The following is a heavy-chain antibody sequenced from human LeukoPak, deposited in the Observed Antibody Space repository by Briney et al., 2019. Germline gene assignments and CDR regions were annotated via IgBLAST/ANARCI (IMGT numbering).Heavy chain of an antibody. V-gene: IGHV3-30*04. J-gene: IGHJ4*02. D-gene: IGHD7-27*01. Sequence: GGSLRLSCAASGFTLSTHAMHWVRRGPGKGPEWVALMSFDGRIIDYADSVKGRFTISRDNSKNTLFLQVNSLRTEDTAVYYCARDLGNWGFFDFWGQGTLVTVSS. CDR2: MSFDGRII. CDR1: GFTLSTHA. CDR3: ARDLGNWGFFDF.